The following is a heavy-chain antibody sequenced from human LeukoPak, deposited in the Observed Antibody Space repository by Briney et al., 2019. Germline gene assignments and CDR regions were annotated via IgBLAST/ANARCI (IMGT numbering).Heavy chain of an antibody. V-gene: IGHV3-23*01. CDR2: ISGSGGST. D-gene: IGHD5-12*01. CDR3: ATVPRSGYYYFDY. J-gene: IGHJ4*02. CDR1: GFTFRSYA. Sequence: GGSLTLSCAASGFTFRSYAMTWVRQAPGKGLEWVSFISGSGGSTYYADSVKGRFTLSKGKSRNTLFLQMNSLRAEDTAVYYCATVPRSGYYYFDYWGQGTLVTVSS.